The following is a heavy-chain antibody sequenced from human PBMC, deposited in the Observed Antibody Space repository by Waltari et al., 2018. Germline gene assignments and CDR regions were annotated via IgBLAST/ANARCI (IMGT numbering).Heavy chain of an antibody. CDR2: ISPRSGKV. D-gene: IGHD6-13*01. CDR3: AKMGISWYYFDD. V-gene: IGHV1-18*04. CDR1: GYTFTSHD. J-gene: IGHJ4*02. Sequence: QVQMVQSGTEVKKSGASVKVSCKTSGYTFTSHDVNLVRQAPGQGVEWMGRISPRSGKVYYADKFQVRLVLSTDTATATVHMELTYLTPDDTAVYFCAKMGISWYYFDDWGQGTLVTVSS.